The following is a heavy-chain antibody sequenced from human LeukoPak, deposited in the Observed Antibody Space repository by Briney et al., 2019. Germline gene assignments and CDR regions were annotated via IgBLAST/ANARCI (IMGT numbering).Heavy chain of an antibody. D-gene: IGHD6-13*01. V-gene: IGHV1-2*02. CDR1: GYTFTGYY. CDR2: INPNSGGT. Sequence: ASVKVCCKASGYTFTGYYMHWVRQAPGQGLEWMGWINPNSGGTNYAQKFQGRVTMTRDTSISTAYMELSRLRSDDTAVYYCARDYGAQQGILNYFHYWGQGTLVTVSS. J-gene: IGHJ4*02. CDR3: ARDYGAQQGILNYFHY.